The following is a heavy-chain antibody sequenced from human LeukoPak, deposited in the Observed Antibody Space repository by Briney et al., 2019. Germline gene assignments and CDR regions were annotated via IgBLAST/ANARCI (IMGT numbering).Heavy chain of an antibody. CDR2: IWHDGTYI. CDR3: AREGPTTAVGSGAPDI. Sequence: TGGSLRLSCPASGFTFSDYTMQWLRQAPGKGLEWVAVIWHDGTYISYGDSVRGRFTISRDSSKNTLYLQMNSLRAEDTAVYYCAREGPTTAVGSGAPDIWGLGTMVTVSS. CDR1: GFTFSDYT. J-gene: IGHJ3*02. D-gene: IGHD6-13*01. V-gene: IGHV3-33*01.